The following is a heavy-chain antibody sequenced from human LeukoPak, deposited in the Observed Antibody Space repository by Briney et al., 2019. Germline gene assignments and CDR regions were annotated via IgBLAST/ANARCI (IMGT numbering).Heavy chain of an antibody. Sequence: GASVKVSCKASGYTFTSYGISWVRQAPGQGLEWMGWISAYNGNTNYAQKLQGRATMTTDTSTSTAYMELRSLRSDDTAVYYCARDIVVVPAADYGMDVWGQGTTVTVSS. CDR3: ARDIVVVPAADYGMDV. D-gene: IGHD2-2*01. CDR1: GYTFTSYG. V-gene: IGHV1-18*01. CDR2: ISAYNGNT. J-gene: IGHJ6*02.